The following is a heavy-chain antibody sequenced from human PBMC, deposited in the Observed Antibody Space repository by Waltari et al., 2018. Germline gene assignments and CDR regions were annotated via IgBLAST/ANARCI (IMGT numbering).Heavy chain of an antibody. CDR2: IYTSGST. J-gene: IGHJ6*02. CDR1: GGSISSYY. D-gene: IGHD1-26*01. CDR3: ARDGGGSYYEGGSFLVDYYGMDV. V-gene: IGHV4-4*07. Sequence: QVQLQESGPGLVKPSETLSLTCPVSGGSISSYYWSWIRQPAGKGLAWIGRIYTSGSTNDNPSLKSRFTMSVDTSKNQFSLKLSSVTAADTAVYYWARDGGGSYYEGGSFLVDYYGMDVWGQGTTVTVSS.